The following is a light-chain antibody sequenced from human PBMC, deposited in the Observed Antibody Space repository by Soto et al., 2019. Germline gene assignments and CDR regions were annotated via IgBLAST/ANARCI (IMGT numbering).Light chain of an antibody. CDR2: GNS. CDR3: RSYSSSLSGSV. CDR1: NSNTGAGSD. Sequence: QSVLTQPPSVSGSPGQSATISCTGSNSNTGAGSDVHWYQQPPGTAPKLLIYGNSNRPSGVPDRFSGSKSVTSASLAITGLQAEDEADYYCRSYSSSLSGSVFGTGTKVTVL. J-gene: IGLJ1*01. V-gene: IGLV1-40*01.